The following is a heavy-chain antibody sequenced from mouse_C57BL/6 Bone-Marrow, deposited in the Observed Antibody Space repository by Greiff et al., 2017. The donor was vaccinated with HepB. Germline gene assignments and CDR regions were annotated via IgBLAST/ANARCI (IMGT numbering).Heavy chain of an antibody. D-gene: IGHD5-1*01. J-gene: IGHJ3*01. V-gene: IGHV1-64*01. CDR2: IHPNSGST. Sequence: QVQLQQPGAELVKPGASVKLSCKASGYTFTSYWMHWVKQRPGQGLEWIGMIHPNSGSTNYNEKFKSKATLTVDKSSSTAYMQLSSLTSVDSAVYYCAREEGTSAWFAYWGQGTLVTVAA. CDR1: GYTFTSYW. CDR3: AREEGTSAWFAY.